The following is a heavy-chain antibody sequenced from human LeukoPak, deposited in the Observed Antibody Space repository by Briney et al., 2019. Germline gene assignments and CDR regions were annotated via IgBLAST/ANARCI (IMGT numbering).Heavy chain of an antibody. CDR2: IGPSNHYT. J-gene: IGHJ4*02. V-gene: IGHV1-18*01. D-gene: IGHD4/OR15-4a*01. CDR1: AYTFTNFR. Sequence: ASVKVSFTTSAYTFTNFRIHWVRQAPGHGFEWMGWIGPSNHYTEYAHKLQDRLTLTTDTSTTTAHMELRSLTFDDTATYFCARDSYYGGHYSFFEHWGQGTLVTVSS. CDR3: ARDSYYGGHYSFFEH.